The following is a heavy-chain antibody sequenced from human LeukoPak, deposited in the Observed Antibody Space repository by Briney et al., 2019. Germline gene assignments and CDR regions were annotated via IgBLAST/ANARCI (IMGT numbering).Heavy chain of an antibody. Sequence: SETLSLTCTVSGGSISSYYWSWIRQPPGKGLEWIGYIYYSGSTNYNPSLKSRVTISVDTSKNQFSLKLSSVTAADTAVYYCASIYDILTGSYGMDVWGQGTTVTVSS. CDR3: ASIYDILTGSYGMDV. V-gene: IGHV4-59*08. D-gene: IGHD3-9*01. CDR1: GGSISSYY. J-gene: IGHJ6*02. CDR2: IYYSGST.